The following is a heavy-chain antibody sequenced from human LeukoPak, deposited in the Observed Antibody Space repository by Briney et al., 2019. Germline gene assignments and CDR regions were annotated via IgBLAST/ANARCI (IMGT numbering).Heavy chain of an antibody. J-gene: IGHJ6*02. CDR3: ARGIGLSSGWVYYYYGMDV. CDR1: GFTFSSYA. D-gene: IGHD6-19*01. V-gene: IGHV3-23*01. CDR2: ISGSGGST. Sequence: GGSLRLSCAASGFTFSSYAMSWVRQAPGKGLEWVSAISGSGGSTYYADSVKGRFTISRDNSKNTLYLQMNSLRAEDTAVYYCARGIGLSSGWVYYYYGMDVWGQGTTVTVSS.